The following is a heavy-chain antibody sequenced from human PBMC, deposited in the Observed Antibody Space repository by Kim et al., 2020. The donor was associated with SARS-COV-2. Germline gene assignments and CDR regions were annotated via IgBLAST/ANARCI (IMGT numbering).Heavy chain of an antibody. V-gene: IGHV4-31*03. CDR3: AREGITMVRGVIKDAFDI. CDR1: GGSISSGGYY. J-gene: IGHJ3*02. CDR2: IYYSGST. D-gene: IGHD3-10*01. Sequence: SETLSLTCTVSGGSISSGGYYWSWIRQHPGKGLEWIGYIYYSGSTYYNPSLKSRVTISVDTSKNQFSLKLSSVTAADTAVYYCAREGITMVRGVIKDAFDIWGQGTMVTVSS.